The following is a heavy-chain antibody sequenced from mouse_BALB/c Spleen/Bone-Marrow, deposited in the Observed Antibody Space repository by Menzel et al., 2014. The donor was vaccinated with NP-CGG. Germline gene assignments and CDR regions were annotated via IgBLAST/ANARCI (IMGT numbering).Heavy chain of an antibody. Sequence: GAELVKPGASVKLSCKASGYTFTNYWMHWVKQRPGQGLEWIGEIDPSDSYSNYNQNFKGKATLTVDKSSSTAYMQLTSLTSEDSAVYYCARGVVYYYAMDYWGQGTSVTVSS. CDR2: IDPSDSYS. V-gene: IGHV1-69*02. CDR3: ARGVVYYYAMDY. J-gene: IGHJ4*01. CDR1: GYTFTNYW.